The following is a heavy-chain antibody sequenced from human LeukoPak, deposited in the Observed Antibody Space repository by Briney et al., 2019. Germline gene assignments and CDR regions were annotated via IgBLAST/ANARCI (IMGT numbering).Heavy chain of an antibody. J-gene: IGHJ4*02. CDR1: GGTFSSYA. CDR2: IIPIFGTA. D-gene: IGHD3-3*01. CDR3: ARSGYYSTYFDY. Sequence: RASVKVSCKASGGTFSSYAISWVRQAPGQGLEWMGGIIPIFGTANYAQKFQGRVTITADESTSTAYMELSSLRSEDTAVYYCARSGYYSTYFDYWGQGTLVTVSS. V-gene: IGHV1-69*13.